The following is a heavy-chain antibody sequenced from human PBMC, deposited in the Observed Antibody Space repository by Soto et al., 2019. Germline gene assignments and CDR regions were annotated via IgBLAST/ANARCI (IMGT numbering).Heavy chain of an antibody. CDR3: ARGRVRWYDIT. J-gene: IGHJ3*01. Sequence: QVQLQESGPGLVKPSQTLSLTCTVSGGSISSGDYYWSWMRQPPGKGLEWIGYIYYSGSTYYNQSLKSRVTISVDTSKNQFSLKLGSVTAADTAVYYCARGRVRWYDITWGQGTMVTVSS. V-gene: IGHV4-30-4*01. CDR2: IYYSGST. D-gene: IGHD2-15*01. CDR1: GGSISSGDYY.